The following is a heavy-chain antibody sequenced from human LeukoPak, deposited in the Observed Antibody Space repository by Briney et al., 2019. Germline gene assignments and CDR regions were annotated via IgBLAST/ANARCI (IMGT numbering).Heavy chain of an antibody. J-gene: IGHJ4*02. D-gene: IGHD6-19*01. CDR1: GFTFDDYG. CDR3: ARVSAHAGIAVAASDY. V-gene: IGHV3-21*01. CDR2: ISTSSSYI. Sequence: GGSLRLSCAASGFTFDDYGMSWVRQAPGKGLEWVSSISTSSSYIYYADSVKGRFTISRDNAKNSLYLQMNSLRAEDTAVYYCARVSAHAGIAVAASDYWGQGTLVTVSS.